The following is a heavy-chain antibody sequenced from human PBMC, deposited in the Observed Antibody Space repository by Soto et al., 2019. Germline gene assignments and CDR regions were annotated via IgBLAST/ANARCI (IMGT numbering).Heavy chain of an antibody. J-gene: IGHJ4*02. CDR3: ARHVQWLVTFDY. CDR2: IYYSGST. V-gene: IGHV4-59*08. D-gene: IGHD6-19*01. Sequence: SETLSLTCTVSGGSISSYDLSWIRQPPGKGLEWIGYIYYSGSTNYNPSLKSRVTISVDTSKNQFSLKLSSVTAADTAVYYCARHVQWLVTFDYWGQGTLVTVSS. CDR1: GGSISSYD.